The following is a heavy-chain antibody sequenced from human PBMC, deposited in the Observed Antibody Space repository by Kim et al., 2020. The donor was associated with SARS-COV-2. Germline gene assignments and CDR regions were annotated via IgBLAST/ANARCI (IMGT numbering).Heavy chain of an antibody. J-gene: IGHJ4*02. CDR3: AKLPGSSGWYLYYFDY. D-gene: IGHD6-19*01. CDR1: GFTFSSYA. Sequence: GGSLRLSCAASGFTFSSYAMSWVRQAPGKGLEWVSAISGSGGSTYYADSVKGRFTISRDNSKNTLYLQMNSLRAEDTAVYYCAKLPGSSGWYLYYFDYWGQGTLVTVSS. V-gene: IGHV3-23*01. CDR2: ISGSGGST.